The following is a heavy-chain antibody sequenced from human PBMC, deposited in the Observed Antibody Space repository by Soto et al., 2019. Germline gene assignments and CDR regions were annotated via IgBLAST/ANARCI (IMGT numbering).Heavy chain of an antibody. CDR1: GGSFSGYY. CDR3: ARGEVHCSGGSCYRGTGNWFDP. J-gene: IGHJ5*02. Sequence: KPSETLSLTCAVYGGSFSGYYWSWIRQPPGKGLEWIGEINHSGSTNYNPSLKSRVTISVDTSKNQFSLKLSSVTAADTAVYYCARGEVHCSGGSCYRGTGNWFDPWGQSTLVTVSS. CDR2: INHSGST. V-gene: IGHV4-34*01. D-gene: IGHD2-15*01.